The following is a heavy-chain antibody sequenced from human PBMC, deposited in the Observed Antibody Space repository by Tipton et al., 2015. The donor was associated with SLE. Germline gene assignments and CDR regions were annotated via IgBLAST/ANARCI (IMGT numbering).Heavy chain of an antibody. Sequence: SLRLSCEGSGYTFNRYWMHWVRQAPGKGLEWVARVNTDGSGKDYAESVKGRFTISRDNAKNTLYLQMNSLRAEDTAVYYCARVNVGYSSSWYFDYWGQGTLVTVSS. D-gene: IGHD6-13*01. J-gene: IGHJ4*02. CDR3: ARVNVGYSSSWYFDY. CDR1: GYTFNRYW. V-gene: IGHV3-74*01. CDR2: VNTDGSGK.